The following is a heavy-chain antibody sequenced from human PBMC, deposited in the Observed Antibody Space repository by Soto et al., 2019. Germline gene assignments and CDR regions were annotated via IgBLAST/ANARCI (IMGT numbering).Heavy chain of an antibody. CDR1: GFTFSIYA. CDR3: VKDRAPRDGYKTQPGS. V-gene: IGHV3-64D*06. J-gene: IGHJ5*02. Sequence: GGSLRLSCSASGFTFSIYAMHWVRQAPGKGLEYVSAVSTNGGTSYYADSVKGRFTISRDDSRNTLYLQMNSLRPEDTAVYYCVKDRAPRDGYKTQPGSWGLGTLVTVSS. D-gene: IGHD5-12*01. CDR2: VSTNGGTS.